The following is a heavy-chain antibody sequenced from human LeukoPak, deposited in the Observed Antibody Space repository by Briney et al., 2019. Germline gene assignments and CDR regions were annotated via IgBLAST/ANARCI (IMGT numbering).Heavy chain of an antibody. CDR2: IIPIFGTA. J-gene: IGHJ4*02. CDR1: GGTFSTYA. CDR3: ARGLYYYGSGTHLPY. D-gene: IGHD3-10*01. V-gene: IGHV1-69*13. Sequence: SVKVSCKASGGTFSTYAISWVRQAPGQGLEWMGGIIPIFGTATYAQKFQGRVTIAADESTTTAYMELRRLRSEDTAVYYCARGLYYYGSGTHLPYWGQGTLVTVSS.